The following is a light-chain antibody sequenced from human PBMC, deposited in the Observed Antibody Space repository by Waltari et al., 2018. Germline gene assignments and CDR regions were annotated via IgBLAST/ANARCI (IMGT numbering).Light chain of an antibody. V-gene: IGLV1-47*01. CDR2: RNN. J-gene: IGLJ2*01. CDR1: SSNIGRNY. CDR3: AAWDDSLSGPV. Sequence: SVLTQPPSASGTPRQRVTISCSGSSSNIGRNYVYWYQQLPGTAPQLLIYRNNQRPSGVPDRCSGSKSGTSASLAISGLRSEDEADYYCAAWDDSLSGPVFGGGTKLTVL.